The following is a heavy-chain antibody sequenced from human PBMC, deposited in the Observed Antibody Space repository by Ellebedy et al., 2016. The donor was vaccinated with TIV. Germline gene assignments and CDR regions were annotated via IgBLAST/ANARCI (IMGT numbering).Heavy chain of an antibody. CDR2: IYSGGST. J-gene: IGHJ6*02. CDR3: ARRPNYYGMDV. CDR1: GFTVSSNY. D-gene: IGHD6-6*01. Sequence: GESLKISCAASGFTVSSNYMSWVRQAPGKGLELVSVIYSGGSTYYADSVKGRFTISRDNSKNTLYLQMNSLRAEDTAVYYCARRPNYYGMDVWGQGTTVTVSS. V-gene: IGHV3-53*01.